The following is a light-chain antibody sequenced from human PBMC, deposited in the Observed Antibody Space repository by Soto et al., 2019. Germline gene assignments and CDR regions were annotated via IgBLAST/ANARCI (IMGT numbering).Light chain of an antibody. V-gene: IGKV3-20*01. CDR2: GAS. CDR3: HQYSSSPPFT. J-gene: IGKJ3*01. CDR1: QSVSSSY. Sequence: EIVLTQSPDTLSLSLGERATLSCRASQSVSSSYLAWYQQKPGQAPRLLIYGASSRATGIPDRFSGSGSGTDFTLTISRLEPEDFAVYYCHQYSSSPPFTFGPGTKVDIK.